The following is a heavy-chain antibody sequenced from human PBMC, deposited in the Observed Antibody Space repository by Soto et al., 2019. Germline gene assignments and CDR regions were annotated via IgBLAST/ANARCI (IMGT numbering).Heavy chain of an antibody. Sequence: PSETLSLTCTVSGDSISKSGHYWGWIRQSPGKRLEWLGFIFHSGNAKYNPSLKSRVTISIDTSKNQFSLSLDSVTAADTAIYFCARAHAPTLPSDYWGQGALVTAPQ. D-gene: IGHD2-15*01. V-gene: IGHV4-61*08. CDR3: ARAHAPTLPSDY. J-gene: IGHJ4*01. CDR2: IFHSGNA. CDR1: GDSISKSGHY.